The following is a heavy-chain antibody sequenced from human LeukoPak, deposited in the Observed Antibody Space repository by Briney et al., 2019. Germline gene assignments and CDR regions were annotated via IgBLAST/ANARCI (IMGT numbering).Heavy chain of an antibody. CDR3: ARTISTVTTPHGGKCYFDY. D-gene: IGHD4-17*01. J-gene: IGHJ4*02. V-gene: IGHV4-39*01. CDR2: IYYSGST. Sequence: PSETLSLTCTVSGGSISSSSYYWGWIRQPPEKGLEWIGSIYYSGSTYYNPSLKSRLTISVDTSKNQFSLKLSSVTAADTAVYYCARTISTVTTPHGGKCYFDYWGQGTLVTVSS. CDR1: GGSISSSSYY.